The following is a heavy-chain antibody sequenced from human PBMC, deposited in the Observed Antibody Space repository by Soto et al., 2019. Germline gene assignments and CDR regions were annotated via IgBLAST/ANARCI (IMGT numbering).Heavy chain of an antibody. CDR3: ARSWTPAYYYGMDV. D-gene: IGHD6-13*01. CDR2: IYYSGST. V-gene: IGHV4-59*02. CDR1: GGSVSSYY. Sequence: SETLSLTCTVSGGSVSSYYWSWIRQPPGKGLEWIGYIYYSGSTNYNPSLKSRVTFSLDTSKNQFSLNVSSVTAADTAVYYCARSWTPAYYYGMDVWGQGTTVTVSS. J-gene: IGHJ6*02.